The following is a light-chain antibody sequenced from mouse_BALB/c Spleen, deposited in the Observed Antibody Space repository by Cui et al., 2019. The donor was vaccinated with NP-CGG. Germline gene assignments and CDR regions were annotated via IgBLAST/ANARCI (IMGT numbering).Light chain of an antibody. CDR3: ALWYSNHWV. J-gene: IGLJ1*01. CDR2: GTN. V-gene: IGLV1*01. Sequence: QAVVPQEPAPTASPGETVTLTCRSSTGTVTTSNYANWVQEKPDHLFTGLIGGTNNRAPGVPARFSGSLIGDKAALIITGAQTEDEAIYFCALWYSNHWVFGGGTKLTVL. CDR1: TGTVTTSNY.